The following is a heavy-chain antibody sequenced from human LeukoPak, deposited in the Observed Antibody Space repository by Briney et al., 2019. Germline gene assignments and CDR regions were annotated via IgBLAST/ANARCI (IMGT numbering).Heavy chain of an antibody. CDR2: ISSSSIYI. V-gene: IGHV3-21*01. J-gene: IGHJ5*02. D-gene: IGHD6-19*01. CDR1: GFTFSTYS. CDR3: AREWKQWVGGSNWFDP. Sequence: GGTLRLSCAASGFTFSTYSMNWVRQAPGKGLEWVSSISSSSIYIYYADSVKGRFTISRDNAKNSLYLQMNSLRAEDTAVYYCAREWKQWVGGSNWFDPWGQGTLVTVSS.